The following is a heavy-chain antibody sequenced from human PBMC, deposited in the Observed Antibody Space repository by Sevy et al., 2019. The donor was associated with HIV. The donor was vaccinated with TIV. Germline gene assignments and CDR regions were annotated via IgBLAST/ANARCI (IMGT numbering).Heavy chain of an antibody. V-gene: IGHV3-30*18. CDR3: AKDGCTVTKGCYYGMDV. CDR2: ISYDGSNK. J-gene: IGHJ6*02. Sequence: GGSLRLSCAASGFTFSSYGMHWVRQAPGTGLEWVAVISYDGSNKYYADSVKGRFTISRDNSKNTLYLQMNSLRAEDTAVYYCAKDGCTVTKGCYYGMDVWGQWTTVTVSS. D-gene: IGHD4-17*01. CDR1: GFTFSSYG.